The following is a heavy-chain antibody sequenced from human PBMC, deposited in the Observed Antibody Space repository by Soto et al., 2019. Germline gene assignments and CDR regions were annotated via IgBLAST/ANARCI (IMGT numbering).Heavy chain of an antibody. V-gene: IGHV1-18*04. D-gene: IGHD1-1*01. Sequence: ASVKVSCKASGYAFTTYGISWVRQAPGQGIEGMGWISAYNDNTNYAQNVQDRVTMTIDTSTSTAYMELRSLRSDDTAVYYCARENWNYDYYYGLDIWGQGTTVTVSS. CDR1: GYAFTTYG. CDR2: ISAYNDNT. J-gene: IGHJ6*02. CDR3: ARENWNYDYYYGLDI.